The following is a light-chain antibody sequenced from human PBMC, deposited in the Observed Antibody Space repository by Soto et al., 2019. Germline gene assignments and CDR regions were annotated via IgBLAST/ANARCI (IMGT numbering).Light chain of an antibody. CDR1: QGISNN. CDR3: QKYDSAPLT. J-gene: IGKJ1*01. V-gene: IGKV1-27*01. Sequence: DIQMTQSPSSLPASVGDRVTITCRASQGISNNLAWYQQKPGKVPQLLIYGASTLQSGVPSRFSGSRSGTDFTLTISSLQPEDVATYYCQKYDSAPLTFGQGTKVEFK. CDR2: GAS.